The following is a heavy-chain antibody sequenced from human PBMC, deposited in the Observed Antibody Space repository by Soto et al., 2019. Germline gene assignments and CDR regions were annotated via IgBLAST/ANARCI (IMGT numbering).Heavy chain of an antibody. CDR1: GYPFMSYG. CDR3: ARAHLVLAAFYLDL. Sequence: QVQLVQSGAEVKKPGASVKVSCKASGYPFMSYGLTWVRQDPGQGLEWLGWIGASKTHINYAKRFQGRVTMTTDTSTSTADMELRSLTSDVKAVYYCARAHLVLAAFYLDLWRRGTVVTVYS. D-gene: IGHD6-6*01. J-gene: IGHJ2*01. CDR2: IGASKTHI. V-gene: IGHV1-18*01.